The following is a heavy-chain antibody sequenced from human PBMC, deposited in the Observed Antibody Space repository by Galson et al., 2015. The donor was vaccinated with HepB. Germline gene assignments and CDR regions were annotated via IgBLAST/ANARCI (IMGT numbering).Heavy chain of an antibody. CDR2: IWYDGSNK. V-gene: IGHV3-33*08. CDR1: GFTFSNAW. J-gene: IGHJ4*02. CDR3: ARDRGSALVRGIIIGGFFDY. Sequence: SLRLSCAASGFTFSNAWMNWVRQAPGKGLEWVALIWYDGSNKYYADSVKGRFTISRDNSKNMLYLQMNSLRAEDTAVYYCARDRGSALVRGIIIGGFFDYWGQGTLITVSS. D-gene: IGHD3-10*01.